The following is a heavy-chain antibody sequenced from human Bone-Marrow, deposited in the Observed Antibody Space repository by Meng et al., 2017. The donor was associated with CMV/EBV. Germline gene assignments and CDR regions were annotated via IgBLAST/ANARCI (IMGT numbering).Heavy chain of an antibody. CDR3: ARGRGALSRNV. J-gene: IGHJ6*02. CDR2: VFYTGST. V-gene: IGHV4-39*07. D-gene: IGHD1-26*01. CDR1: GASISSSSYY. Sequence: SETLSLTCTVSGASISSSSYYWGWIRQPPGKGLEWIGSVFYTGSTYYNPSLKSRVTISVDTSKNQFSLKLSSVTAADTAVYYCARGRGALSRNVWGQGTTVTVSS.